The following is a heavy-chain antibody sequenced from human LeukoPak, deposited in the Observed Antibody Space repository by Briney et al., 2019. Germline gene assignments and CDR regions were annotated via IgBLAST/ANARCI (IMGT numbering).Heavy chain of an antibody. CDR3: AREENYYDSSGYYLGYFDL. V-gene: IGHV4-59*01. CDR2: IYYSGST. J-gene: IGHJ2*01. Sequence: SETLSLTCTVSGGSISSYYWSWIRQPPEKGLEWIGYIYYSGSTNYNPSLKSRVTISVDTSKNQFSLKLSSVTAADTAVYYCAREENYYDSSGYYLGYFDLWGRGTLVTVSS. CDR1: GGSISSYY. D-gene: IGHD3-22*01.